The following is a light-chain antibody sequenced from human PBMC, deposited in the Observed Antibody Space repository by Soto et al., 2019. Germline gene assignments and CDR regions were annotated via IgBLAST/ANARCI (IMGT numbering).Light chain of an antibody. Sequence: DIQMTPSPSTLPASVVDRVTITCRASQSISSWLAWYQQKPGKAPKLLIYAASSLQSGVSSRFSGSGSGTDFTLTISSLQPEDFATYYCQQGNSFPFTFGPGAKVDIK. J-gene: IGKJ3*01. CDR2: AAS. CDR1: QSISSW. CDR3: QQGNSFPFT. V-gene: IGKV1-12*01.